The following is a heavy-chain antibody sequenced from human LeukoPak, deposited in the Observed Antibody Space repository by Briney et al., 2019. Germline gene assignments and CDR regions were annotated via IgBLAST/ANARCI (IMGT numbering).Heavy chain of an antibody. CDR1: GCRFTSYW. J-gene: IGHJ4*02. D-gene: IGHD2-21*02. Sequence: GESLKISFKGSGCRFTSYWIGWVRQMPGKGLEWMGIIYPGDPDTRYSPSFQGQVTISADKSISTAYLQWSSLKASDTVMYYCARRGYCGGDCYSEVDYWGQGTLVTVSS. CDR3: ARRGYCGGDCYSEVDY. CDR2: IYPGDPDT. V-gene: IGHV5-51*01.